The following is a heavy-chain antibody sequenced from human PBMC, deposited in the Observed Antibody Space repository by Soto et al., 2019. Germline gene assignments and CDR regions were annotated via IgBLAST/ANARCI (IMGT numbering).Heavy chain of an antibody. Sequence: QVQLVQSGAEVKKPGASVKVSCKASGYTFTSYYMHWVRQAPGQGLEWMGIINPSGGSTSYAQKFQGGVTMTRDTSTSTVYMELSSLRSEDTAVYYCARLSGYCISTSCYEDYYYGMDVWGQGTTVTVSS. CDR1: GYTFTSYY. J-gene: IGHJ6*02. CDR3: ARLSGYCISTSCYEDYYYGMDV. V-gene: IGHV1-46*01. D-gene: IGHD2-2*01. CDR2: INPSGGST.